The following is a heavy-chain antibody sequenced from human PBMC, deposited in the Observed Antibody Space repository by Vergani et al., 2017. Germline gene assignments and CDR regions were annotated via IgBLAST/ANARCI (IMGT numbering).Heavy chain of an antibody. CDR2: INHSGST. D-gene: IGHD6-19*01. CDR1: GGSFSGYY. J-gene: IGHJ4*02. CDR3: ARTRGSGGIRHPFDY. V-gene: IGHV4-34*01. Sequence: QVQLQQWGAGLLKPSETLSLTCAVYGGSFSGYYWSWIRQPPGKGLEWIGEINHSGSTNYNPSLKSRVTISVDTSKNQFSLKLSSVTAADTAVYYCARTRGSGGIRHPFDYWGQGTLVTVSS.